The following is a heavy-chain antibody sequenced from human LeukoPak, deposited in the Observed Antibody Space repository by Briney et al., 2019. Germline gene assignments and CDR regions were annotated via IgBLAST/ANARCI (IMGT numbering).Heavy chain of an antibody. Sequence: SETLSLTCAVSGVSFNNYYWSWVRQTPGKGLEWIGEINHSGYTNDSPSLKSRVTLSIDTSRKQFPLNLRSVTVADTGIYYCTRMTTGHDYWGQGALVTVSS. V-gene: IGHV4-34*01. CDR1: GVSFNNYY. CDR3: TRMTTGHDY. D-gene: IGHD4-17*01. J-gene: IGHJ4*02. CDR2: INHSGYT.